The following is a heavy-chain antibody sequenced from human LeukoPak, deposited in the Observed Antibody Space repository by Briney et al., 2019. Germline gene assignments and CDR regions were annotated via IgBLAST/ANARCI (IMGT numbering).Heavy chain of an antibody. V-gene: IGHV3-48*04. D-gene: IGHD5-24*01. Sequence: GGSLRLSCAASGFTFSKYCMSWVRQAPGKGLEYVSYIDGSSATIYYADSVKGRFTTSRDNAKNSVFLHMNSLRAEDTAVYYCATYGRDGYKGFYWGQGTLVTVSS. CDR1: GFTFSKYC. CDR2: IDGSSATI. J-gene: IGHJ4*02. CDR3: ATYGRDGYKGFY.